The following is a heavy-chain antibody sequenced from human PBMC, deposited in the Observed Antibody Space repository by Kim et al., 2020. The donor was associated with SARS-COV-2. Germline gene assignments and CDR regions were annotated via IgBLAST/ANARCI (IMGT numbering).Heavy chain of an antibody. Sequence: SVKVSCKASGGTFSSYAISWVRQAPGQGLEWMGGIIPIFGTANYAQKFQGRVTMTADESTSTAYMELSSLRSEDTAVYYCARVVVPAAFYYFDYWGQGTMGTVAS. V-gene: IGHV1-69*13. CDR2: IIPIFGTA. CDR3: ARVVVPAAFYYFDY. CDR1: GGTFSSYA. J-gene: IGHJ4*02. D-gene: IGHD2-2*01.